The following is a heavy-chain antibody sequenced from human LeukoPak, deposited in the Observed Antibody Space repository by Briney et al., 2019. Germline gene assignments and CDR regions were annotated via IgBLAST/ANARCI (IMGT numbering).Heavy chain of an antibody. CDR3: ARYCSKHYGMDV. V-gene: IGHV3-33*01. CDR2: IWYDGSNK. CDR1: GFTFSSYG. Sequence: RPGGSLRLSCAASGFTFSSYGMHWVRQAPGKGLEWVAVIWYDGSNKYYADSVKGRFTISRDNSKNTLYLQMNSLRAEDTAVYYCARYCSKHYGMDVWGQGTTVTVSS. J-gene: IGHJ6*02. D-gene: IGHD2-2*01.